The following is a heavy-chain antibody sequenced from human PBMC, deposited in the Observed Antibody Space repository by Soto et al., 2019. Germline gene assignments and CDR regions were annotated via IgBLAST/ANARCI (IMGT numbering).Heavy chain of an antibody. Sequence: ASVKVSCRASGATFSSYAISWVRQAPGQGLEWMGWMNRNRGNTGYAQKLQGRVTMTRNASISTACRELCSLGSVDTAVYYCSRDGSVVDLFDNWGQGTNVTVSS. V-gene: IGHV1-8*02. CDR3: SRDGSVVDLFDN. J-gene: IGHJ3*02. CDR1: GATFSSYA. D-gene: IGHD2-15*01. CDR2: MNRNRGNT.